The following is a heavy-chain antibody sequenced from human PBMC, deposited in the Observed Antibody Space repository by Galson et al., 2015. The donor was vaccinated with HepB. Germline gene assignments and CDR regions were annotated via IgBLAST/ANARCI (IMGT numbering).Heavy chain of an antibody. CDR2: INSDGSST. J-gene: IGHJ5*01. CDR1: GFTFSSYW. CDR3: ARAQQLTWKVFDC. D-gene: IGHD6-13*01. V-gene: IGHV3-74*01. Sequence: SLRLSCAASGFTFSSYWMHWVRQAPGKGLVWVSRINSDGSSTSYADSVKGRFTISRDNAKNTLYLQMNSLRAEDTAVYYCARAQQLTWKVFDCWGQGTLVTVSS.